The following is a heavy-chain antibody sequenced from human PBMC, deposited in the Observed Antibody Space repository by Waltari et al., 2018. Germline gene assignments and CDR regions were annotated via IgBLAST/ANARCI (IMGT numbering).Heavy chain of an antibody. CDR3: ALPQESSGQSLGWFDP. J-gene: IGHJ5*02. V-gene: IGHV1-2*02. CDR2: INPNSGGT. Sequence: QVQLVQSGAEVKKPGASVTVSCKASGYTFTGYYMHWVRQAPGQGLEWMGWINPNSGGTNYAQKFQGRVTMTRDTSISTAYMELSRLRSDDTAVYYCALPQESSGQSLGWFDPWGQGTLVTVSS. CDR1: GYTFTGYY. D-gene: IGHD6-19*01.